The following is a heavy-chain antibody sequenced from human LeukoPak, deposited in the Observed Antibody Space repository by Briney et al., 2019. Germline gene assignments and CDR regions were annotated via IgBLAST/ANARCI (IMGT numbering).Heavy chain of an antibody. D-gene: IGHD2-15*01. Sequence: ASVKVSRKASRYTFTSYGISWVRQAPRQGREWMGWINTYNGNTNYAQKLEGRVTMTTDTSTSKAYMELRSLRSDDTAVYYCARGGSGGSCYSSTCWFDPWGQGTLVTVS. CDR2: INTYNGNT. V-gene: IGHV1-18*01. CDR1: RYTFTSYG. J-gene: IGHJ5*02. CDR3: ARGGSGGSCYSSTCWFDP.